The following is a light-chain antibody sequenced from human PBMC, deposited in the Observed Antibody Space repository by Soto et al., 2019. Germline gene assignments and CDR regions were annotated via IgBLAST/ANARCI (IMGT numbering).Light chain of an antibody. CDR1: SSNIGTNT. CDR2: NNN. CDR3: AAWDDSLDGFYV. V-gene: IGLV1-44*01. Sequence: QSVLTKPPSASGTPGQRVTISCSGSSSNIGTNTVNWYLQLPGTAPKLLMYNNNQRPSGVPERFSGSKSGTSASLAIGGLQSEDEADYYCAAWDDSLDGFYVFGSGTQLTVL. J-gene: IGLJ7*01.